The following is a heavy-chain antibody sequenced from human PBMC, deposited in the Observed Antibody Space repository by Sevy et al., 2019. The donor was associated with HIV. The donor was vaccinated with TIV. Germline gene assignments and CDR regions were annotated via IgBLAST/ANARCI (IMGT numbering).Heavy chain of an antibody. J-gene: IGHJ4*02. CDR1: GYTFTDYY. Sequence: ASVKVSCKASGYTFTDYYLHWVRQAPGQGLEWMTYINPNTGVKNYAQKLRGRVTMTTDTSINTVYMELTRLTSDDTAGYFCARGRVIFDYWGQGTLVTVSS. CDR3: ARGRVIFDY. V-gene: IGHV1-2*02. CDR2: INPNTGVK.